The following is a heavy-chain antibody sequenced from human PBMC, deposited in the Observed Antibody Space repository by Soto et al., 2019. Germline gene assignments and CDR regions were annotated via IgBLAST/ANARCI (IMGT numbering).Heavy chain of an antibody. D-gene: IGHD3-22*01. CDR1: GGSISSGGDY. CDR2: IYYSGST. Sequence: QVQLQESGPGLVKPSQTLSLTCTVSGGSISSGGDYWSWIRQHPGKGLEWIGYIYYSGSTYYNPSLQSRVTLSVDTSKNQLSLKLSSVTAADTAVYSCARTSYGGSGTAADPWGQGTLVTLSS. CDR3: ARTSYGGSGTAADP. J-gene: IGHJ5*02. V-gene: IGHV4-31*03.